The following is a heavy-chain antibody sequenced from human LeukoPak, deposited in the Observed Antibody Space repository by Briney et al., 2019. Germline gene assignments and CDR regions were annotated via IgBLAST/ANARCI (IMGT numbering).Heavy chain of an antibody. CDR2: VNPNSGGT. CDR1: GNTFTDYF. V-gene: IGHV1-2*02. Sequence: GASVKVSCKASGNTFTDYFIHWVRQAPGQGLEWMGWVNPNSGGTNYAQKFQGRVTMTRDTSISTTYMELSRLRSDDTAVYYCARVGSSGWYVHPTLDYWGQGTLVTVSS. J-gene: IGHJ4*02. D-gene: IGHD6-19*01. CDR3: ARVGSSGWYVHPTLDY.